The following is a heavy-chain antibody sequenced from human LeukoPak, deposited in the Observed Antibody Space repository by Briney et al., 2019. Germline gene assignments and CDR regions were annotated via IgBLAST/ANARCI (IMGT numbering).Heavy chain of an antibody. Sequence: PGGSLRLSCAASGFTFSSYAMSWVRQAPGKGLEWVSGISGGGDSTYYADSVKGRFTISRDNSKNSLYLQMNSLTAEDTAVYYCVKLSDQLPPGYFDYWGQGTLVTVSS. CDR1: GFTFSSYA. CDR3: VKLSDQLPPGYFDY. J-gene: IGHJ4*02. V-gene: IGHV3-23*01. D-gene: IGHD2-2*01. CDR2: ISGGGDST.